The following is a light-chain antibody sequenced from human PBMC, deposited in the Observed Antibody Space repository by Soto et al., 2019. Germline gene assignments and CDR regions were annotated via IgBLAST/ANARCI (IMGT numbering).Light chain of an antibody. Sequence: QSVLTQPRSVSGSPGQSVTISCTGTSSDVGGYNFVSWYQQHPGKAPQLMIYDVNKRPSGIPDRFSGSKSGNTASLTISGLQAEDEADYYCCSNAGSYTDVFGTGTKVTVL. J-gene: IGLJ1*01. CDR1: SSDVGGYNF. CDR2: DVN. CDR3: CSNAGSYTDV. V-gene: IGLV2-11*01.